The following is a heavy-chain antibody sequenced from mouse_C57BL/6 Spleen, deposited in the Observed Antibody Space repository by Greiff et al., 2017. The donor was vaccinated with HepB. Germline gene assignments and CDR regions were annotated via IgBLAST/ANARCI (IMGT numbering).Heavy chain of an antibody. CDR1: GYSFTDYN. V-gene: IGHV1-39*01. Sequence: VQLKESGPELVKPGASVKISCKASGYSFTDYNMNWVKQSNGKSLEWIGVINPNYGTTSYNQKFKGKATLTVDQSSSTAYMQLNSLTSEDSAVYYCARSSTGTGAWFAYWGQGTLVTVSA. CDR3: ARSSTGTGAWFAY. CDR2: INPNYGTT. D-gene: IGHD4-1*01. J-gene: IGHJ3*01.